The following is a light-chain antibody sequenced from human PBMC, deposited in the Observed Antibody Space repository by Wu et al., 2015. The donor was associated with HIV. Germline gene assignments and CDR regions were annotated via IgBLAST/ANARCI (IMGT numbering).Light chain of an antibody. CDR3: QQRSDWPPET. CDR2: DAS. J-gene: IGKJ2*01. V-gene: IGKV3-11*01. Sequence: TQSPSSLSVSPGESATLSCRASQNINNYLAWYQQKPGQAPRLLIYDASKRAIGIPARFSGSGSGTAFTLTISSLEPEDFAVYYCQQRSDWPPETFGPGTKLDI. CDR1: QNINNY.